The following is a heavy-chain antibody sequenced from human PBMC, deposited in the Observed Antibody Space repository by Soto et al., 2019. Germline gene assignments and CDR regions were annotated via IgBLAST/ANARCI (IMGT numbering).Heavy chain of an antibody. CDR3: AKESGGERYAAYFDL. CDR2: ISAGGNTK. Sequence: GGSLRLSCAASGFTLSNIGMQWVRQAPGKGLEWVAVISAGGNTKYYADSVKGRFTISRDNSKNTLFLQMNSLRAEDTAVYYCAKESGGERYAAYFDLWGQGTLVTVSS. J-gene: IGHJ4*02. CDR1: GFTLSNIG. D-gene: IGHD2-21*01. V-gene: IGHV3-30*18.